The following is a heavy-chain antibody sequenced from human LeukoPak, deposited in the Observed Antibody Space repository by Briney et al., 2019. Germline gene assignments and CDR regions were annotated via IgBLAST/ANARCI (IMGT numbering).Heavy chain of an antibody. D-gene: IGHD3-9*01. CDR3: ARVDWVHDY. V-gene: IGHV4-34*01. CDR1: GGSFSGYY. Sequence: SETLSLTCAVYGGSFSGYYWSWVRQPPGKGLEWIGEIYHSGSTNYNPSLKSRVTISVDTSKNQFSLKLSSVAAADTAVYYCARVDWVHDYWGQGTLVTVSS. CDR2: IYHSGST. J-gene: IGHJ4*02.